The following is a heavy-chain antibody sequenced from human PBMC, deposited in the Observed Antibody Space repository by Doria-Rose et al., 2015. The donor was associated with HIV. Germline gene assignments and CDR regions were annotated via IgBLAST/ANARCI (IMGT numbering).Heavy chain of an antibody. V-gene: IGHV2-26*01. J-gene: IGHJ4*02. CDR2: IFSDDER. CDR1: GVSLSSPGMG. D-gene: IGHD6-13*01. Sequence: QVTLKESGPALVKPTETLTLTCTVSGVSLSSPGMGVSWIRQPPGKALEWLANIFSDDERSYKTSLKIRLTISRVTSKSQVVLTMTDMDPVDTATYYCARIRSSRWYHKSYFDFWGQGTLVIVSA. CDR3: ARIRSSRWYHKSYFDF.